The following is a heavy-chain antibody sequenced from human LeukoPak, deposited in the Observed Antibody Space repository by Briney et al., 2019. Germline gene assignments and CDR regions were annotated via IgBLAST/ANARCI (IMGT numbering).Heavy chain of an antibody. CDR3: TKGRRSGYLDAFDI. D-gene: IGHD3-22*01. CDR2: MSGSGDTT. V-gene: IGHV3-23*01. J-gene: IGHJ3*02. CDR1: GFSFSVYV. Sequence: GGSLSLSCAASGFSFSVYVMTWVRQAPGKGLEWVSSMSGSGDTTFYADSVKGRFTMSRDNSKKMLFLQMNRLRDEDTAVYYCTKGRRSGYLDAFDIWGRGTLVTVSS.